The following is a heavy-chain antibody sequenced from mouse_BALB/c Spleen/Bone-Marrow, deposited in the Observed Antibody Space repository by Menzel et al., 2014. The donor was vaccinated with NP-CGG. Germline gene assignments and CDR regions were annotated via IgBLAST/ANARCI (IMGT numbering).Heavy chain of an antibody. Sequence: EVQLVESGGGLVQPKGSLTLSCAASGFTFNTYAMNWVRQAPGKGLEWVARIRSKSNNYATYYADSVKDRFTISRDDSQSRLYLQMNNLKTEDTAMYYCVRPSYGNYGGFAYWGQGTLVTVSA. CDR1: GFTFNTYA. V-gene: IGHV10-1*02. CDR2: IRSKSNNYAT. J-gene: IGHJ3*01. CDR3: VRPSYGNYGGFAY. D-gene: IGHD2-1*01.